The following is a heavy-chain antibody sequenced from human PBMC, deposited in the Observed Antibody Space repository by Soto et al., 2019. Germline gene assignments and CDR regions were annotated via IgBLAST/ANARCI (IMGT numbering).Heavy chain of an antibody. CDR2: LIPMFGME. Sequence: QVHLVQSGAEVKKPGSSVKVSCTASGGTFGSYTVTWVRQAPGQGLEWMGELIPMFGMESYAQKLQGRVTLTADKTTTTAHMELSSLSCDDTAVYFCARQKAMPPHFYSGMDVWGQGPTVTVSS. D-gene: IGHD2-2*01. CDR3: ARQKAMPPHFYSGMDV. J-gene: IGHJ6*02. V-gene: IGHV1-69*17. CDR1: GGTFGSYT.